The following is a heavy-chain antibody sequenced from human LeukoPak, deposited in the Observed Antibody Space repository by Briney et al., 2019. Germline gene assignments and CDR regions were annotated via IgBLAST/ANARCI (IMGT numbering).Heavy chain of an antibody. CDR1: GGSISSSNW. J-gene: IGHJ3*02. D-gene: IGHD2-2*02. CDR2: IYHSGST. Sequence: SETLSLTCAVSGGSISSSNWWSWVRQPPGKGLEWIGEIYHSGSTNYNPSLKSRVTISEDKSKNQFSLKLSSVTAADTAVYYCARGTVDCSSTSCYKGAFDIWGQGTMVTVSS. CDR3: ARGTVDCSSTSCYKGAFDI. V-gene: IGHV4-4*02.